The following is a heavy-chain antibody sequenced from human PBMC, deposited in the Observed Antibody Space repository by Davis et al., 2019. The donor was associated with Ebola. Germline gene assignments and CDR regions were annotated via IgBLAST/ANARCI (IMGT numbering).Heavy chain of an antibody. CDR3: ARTSQRLQFSGY. CDR1: GASIIHDDHA. Sequence: SETLSLTCTVSGASIIHDDHAWSWIRQPPGKGLEWIGYIHHTGGTYYNPSLKSRVTMSVDTSKNQFSLKLSSVTAADTAVYYCARTSQRLQFSGYWGQGTLVTVSS. CDR2: IHHTGGT. D-gene: IGHD4-11*01. V-gene: IGHV4-30-4*08. J-gene: IGHJ4*02.